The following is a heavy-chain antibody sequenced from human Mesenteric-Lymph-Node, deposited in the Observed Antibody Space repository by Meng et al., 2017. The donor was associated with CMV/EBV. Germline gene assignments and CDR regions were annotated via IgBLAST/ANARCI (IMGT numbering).Heavy chain of an antibody. V-gene: IGHV4-34*01. CDR1: GGSFIGYY. Sequence: QVQLQQWGAGLLKPSETRSLTCAVYGGSFIGYYWSWTRQPPGKGLEWIGEINHSGVPNYNPSLKSRVTISLDRSKNQFSLKLSSVTAEDTAVYYCARGSDIPVNNYWGQGTLVTVSS. CDR2: INHSGVP. D-gene: IGHD2-15*01. J-gene: IGHJ4*02. CDR3: ARGSDIPVNNY.